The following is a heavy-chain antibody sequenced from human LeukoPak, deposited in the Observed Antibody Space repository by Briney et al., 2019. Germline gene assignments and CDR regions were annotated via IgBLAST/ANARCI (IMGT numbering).Heavy chain of an antibody. Sequence: PGGSLRLSCAASGFTFSSYWTSWVRQAPGKGLEWVANIKQDGSEKYYVDSVKGRFTISRDNAMNFLYLQLNSLRVDDTAVYYCARDSGSCRGCAFDIWGQGTVVTVSS. CDR3: ARDSGSCRGCAFDI. CDR2: IKQDGSEK. J-gene: IGHJ3*02. V-gene: IGHV3-7*01. CDR1: GFTFSSYW. D-gene: IGHD1-26*01.